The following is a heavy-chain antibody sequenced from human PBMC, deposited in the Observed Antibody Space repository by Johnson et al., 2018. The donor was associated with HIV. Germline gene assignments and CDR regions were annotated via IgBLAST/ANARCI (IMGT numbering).Heavy chain of an antibody. V-gene: IGHV3-30*04. Sequence: QVQLVESGGGVVQPGRSLRLSCAASGFTFSSYAMHWVRLAPGKGLEWVAVILYDGSDKYYADSVQGRFTISRDNSKNTLYLQMNTLGAEDTAIYYCARSDSGYDAFDIWGQGTMVTVSS. CDR2: ILYDGSDK. CDR3: ARSDSGYDAFDI. D-gene: IGHD5-12*01. CDR1: GFTFSSYA. J-gene: IGHJ3*02.